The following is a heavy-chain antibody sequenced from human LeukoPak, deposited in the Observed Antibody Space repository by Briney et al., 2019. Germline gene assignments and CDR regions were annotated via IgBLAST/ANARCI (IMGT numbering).Heavy chain of an antibody. CDR2: ISYDGSNK. V-gene: IGHV3-30*18. CDR1: GFTFSSYC. D-gene: IGHD5-12*01. J-gene: IGHJ3*02. Sequence: GGSLRLSCAASGFTFSSYCMHWVRQAPGKGLEWVAVISYDGSNKYYADSVKGRFTISRDNSKNTLYLQMNSLRAEDTAVYYCAKSNLRGLRGAGAFDIWGQGTMVTVSS. CDR3: AKSNLRGLRGAGAFDI.